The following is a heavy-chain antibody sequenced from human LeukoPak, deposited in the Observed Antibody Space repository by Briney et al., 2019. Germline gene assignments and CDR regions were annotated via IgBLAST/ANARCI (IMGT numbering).Heavy chain of an antibody. CDR3: ATTKQARRYFDY. J-gene: IGHJ4*02. CDR2: ISTSGGNT. Sequence: GGSLRLSCAGSGFTFSSNALSWVRQAPGKGLEWVSAISTSGGNTYYADSVRAGFTISRDNSKNTLYLQMNTLRAEDTAVYYCATTKQARRYFDYWGQGTLVTVSS. CDR1: GFTFSSNA. D-gene: IGHD1-1*01. V-gene: IGHV3-23*01.